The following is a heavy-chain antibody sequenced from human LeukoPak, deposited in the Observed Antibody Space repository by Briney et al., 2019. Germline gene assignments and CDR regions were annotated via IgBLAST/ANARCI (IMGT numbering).Heavy chain of an antibody. CDR1: GGSISSGGYY. Sequence: ETLSLTCPVSGGSISSGGYYWSWIRQPPGKGLEWIGYIYNSGSTIYNPSLKSRVTISVDTSKNQYSLKLTSVTAADTAVYYCVRDRELTYWGQGTLVTVSS. J-gene: IGHJ4*02. CDR2: IYNSGST. CDR3: VRDRELTY. V-gene: IGHV4-61*08. D-gene: IGHD1-26*01.